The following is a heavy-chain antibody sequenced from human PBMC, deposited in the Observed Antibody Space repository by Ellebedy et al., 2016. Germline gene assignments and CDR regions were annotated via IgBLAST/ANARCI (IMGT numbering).Heavy chain of an antibody. CDR2: IYYSGNT. Sequence: SETLSLTCTVSGGSISSYYWNWIRQPPGKALEWIGYIYYSGNTNYNPSLKSRVTISVDTSKNQFSLNLSSVTAADTAVYYCARAPSYGTYFDLWGRGTPVTVSS. V-gene: IGHV4-59*01. CDR1: GGSISSYY. CDR3: ARAPSYGTYFDL. J-gene: IGHJ2*01. D-gene: IGHD4-17*01.